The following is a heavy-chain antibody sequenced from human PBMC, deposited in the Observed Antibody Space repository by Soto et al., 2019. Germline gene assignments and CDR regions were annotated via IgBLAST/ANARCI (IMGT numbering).Heavy chain of an antibody. CDR1: GYSISSGYY. V-gene: IGHV4-38-2*01. CDR3: ARVGETGSDCTNGLCYINYYYYYGLDV. Sequence: SETLSLTCAVSGYSISSGYYWGWIRQPPGKGLEWIGSIYHSGSTYYNPSLKSRVTISVDTSKNQFSLKLSSVTAADTAVYYCARVGETGSDCTNGLCYINYYYYYGLDVWGQGTTVTVSS. J-gene: IGHJ6*02. CDR2: IYHSGST. D-gene: IGHD2-8*01.